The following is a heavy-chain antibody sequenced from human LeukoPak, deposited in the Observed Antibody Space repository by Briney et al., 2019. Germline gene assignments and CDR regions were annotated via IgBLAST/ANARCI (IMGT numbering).Heavy chain of an antibody. CDR3: ARDGASPHSPLDCGGDCYLDY. V-gene: IGHV1-18*01. Sequence: ASVKLSCKASGYTFTSYGISWVRQAPGQGLEWMGWISAYNGNTNYAHKLQGRVTMTTDTSTSTAYMELRSLRSDDTAVYYCARDGASPHSPLDCGGDCYLDYWGQGTLVTVSS. J-gene: IGHJ4*02. D-gene: IGHD2-21*02. CDR2: ISAYNGNT. CDR1: GYTFTSYG.